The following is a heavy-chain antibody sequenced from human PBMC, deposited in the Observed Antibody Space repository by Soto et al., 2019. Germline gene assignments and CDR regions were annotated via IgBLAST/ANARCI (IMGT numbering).Heavy chain of an antibody. D-gene: IGHD4-17*01. CDR3: AKEITVTQNYYYYGMDV. CDR1: GFTFSSYA. CDR2: ISGSGGST. V-gene: IGHV3-23*01. J-gene: IGHJ6*02. Sequence: EVQLLASGGGLVQPGGSLRLSCAASGFTFSSYAMSWVRQAPGQGLEWVSAISGSGGSTYYADSVKGRFTISRDNSKNTLYLQMNSLRAEDTAVYYCAKEITVTQNYYYYGMDVWGQGTTVTVSS.